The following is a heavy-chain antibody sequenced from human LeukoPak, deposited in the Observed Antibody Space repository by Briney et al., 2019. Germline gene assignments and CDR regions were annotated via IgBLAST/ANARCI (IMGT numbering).Heavy chain of an antibody. CDR3: ARWYSSGWYSDY. CDR1: GFTFSSYS. CDR2: ISSSSSYI. J-gene: IGHJ4*02. Sequence: GGSLRLSCAASGFTFSSYSMNWVRQAPGKGLEWVSSISSSSSYIYYADSVRGRFTISRDNAKNTVYLQMNSLRAEDTAVYYCARWYSSGWYSDYWGQGTLVTVSS. V-gene: IGHV3-21*06. D-gene: IGHD6-19*01.